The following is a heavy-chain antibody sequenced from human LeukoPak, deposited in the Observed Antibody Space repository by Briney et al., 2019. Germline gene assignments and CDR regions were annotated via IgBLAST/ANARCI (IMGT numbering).Heavy chain of an antibody. J-gene: IGHJ4*02. CDR2: ISGSGGST. Sequence: GGSLRLSCAASGFTFSNYAMSWVRQAPGKGLEWVSAISGSGGSTYYADSVKGRFTISRDNSKNTLYLQMNSLRAGDTAVYYCAKQGSYTTGWFDYWGQGALVTVSS. CDR1: GFTFSNYA. D-gene: IGHD6-19*01. CDR3: AKQGSYTTGWFDY. V-gene: IGHV3-23*01.